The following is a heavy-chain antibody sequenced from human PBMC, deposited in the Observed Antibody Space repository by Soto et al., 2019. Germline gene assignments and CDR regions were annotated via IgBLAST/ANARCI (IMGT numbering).Heavy chain of an antibody. CDR1: GGSISSYY. CDR2: IYYSGST. CDR3: ARDPGVYSYNNYGMDV. J-gene: IGHJ6*02. Sequence: SETLSLTCTVSGGSISSYYWSWIRQPPGKGLEWIGYIYYSGSTNYNPSLKSRVTISVDTSKNQFSLKLSSVTAADTAVYYCARDPGVYSYNNYGMDVWGQGTTVTVSS. V-gene: IGHV4-59*01. D-gene: IGHD5-18*01.